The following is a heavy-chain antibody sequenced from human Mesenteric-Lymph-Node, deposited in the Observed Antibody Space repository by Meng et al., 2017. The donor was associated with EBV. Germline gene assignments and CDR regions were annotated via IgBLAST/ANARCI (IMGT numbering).Heavy chain of an antibody. CDR1: GGSFSGYH. D-gene: IGHD3-3*01. CDR3: ARGRIFGVVID. J-gene: IGHJ4*02. V-gene: IGHV4-34*01. Sequence: QVQLHQWGAGLFKPSETLSLPCAVYGGSFSGYHWSWIRQPPGKGLEWIGEINHTGSTNYNPSLKSRVTISVDTSKNQFSLKVSSVTAADTAVYYCARGRIFGVVIDWGQGTLVTVSS. CDR2: INHTGST.